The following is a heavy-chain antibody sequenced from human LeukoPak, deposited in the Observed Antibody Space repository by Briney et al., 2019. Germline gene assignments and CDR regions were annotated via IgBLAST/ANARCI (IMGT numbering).Heavy chain of an antibody. D-gene: IGHD1-26*01. J-gene: IGHJ4*02. CDR3: ARDRGSQPFIDY. Sequence: TSETLSLTCTVSGGSISSGSYYWSWIRQPAGKGLEWIGRIYTSGSTNYNPSLKSRVTISVDTSKNQFSLKLSSVTAADTAVYYCARDRGSQPFIDYWGQGTLVTVSS. CDR1: GGSISSGSYY. V-gene: IGHV4-61*02. CDR2: IYTSGST.